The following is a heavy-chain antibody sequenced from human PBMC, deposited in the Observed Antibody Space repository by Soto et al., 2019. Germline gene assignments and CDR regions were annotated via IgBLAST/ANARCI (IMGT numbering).Heavy chain of an antibody. CDR3: GRTYDSNGYANEFDA. J-gene: IGHJ4*01. D-gene: IGHD3-22*01. CDR2: IYDNGIT. CDR1: GRSITSYY. Sequence: SETLSLTCSVSGRSITSYYWSWVRQPPGKGLEWMGYIYDNGITIQNPSLRCLVTISADTSQNQFSLKLTAVTGADTAIYYCGRTYDSNGYANEFDAWGQGILVTVSS. V-gene: IGHV4-59*12.